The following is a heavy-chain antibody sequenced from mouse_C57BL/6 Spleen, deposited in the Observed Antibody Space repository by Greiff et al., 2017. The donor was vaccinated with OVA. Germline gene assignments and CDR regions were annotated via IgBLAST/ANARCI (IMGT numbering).Heavy chain of an antibody. D-gene: IGHD1-1*01. J-gene: IGHJ2*01. CDR3: AARRLLRSYFDY. CDR2: INPNNGGT. V-gene: IGHV1-18*01. CDR1: GYTFTDYN. Sequence: EVQLQQSGPELVKPGASVKIPCKASGYTFTDYNMDWVKQSHGKSLEWIGDINPNNGGTIYNQKFKGKATLTVDKSSSTAYMELRSLTSEDTAVDDCAARRLLRSYFDYWGQGTTLTVSS.